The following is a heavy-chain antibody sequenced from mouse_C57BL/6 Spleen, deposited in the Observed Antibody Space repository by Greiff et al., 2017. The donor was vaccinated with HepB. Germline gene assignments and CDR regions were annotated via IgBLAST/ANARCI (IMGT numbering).Heavy chain of an antibody. CDR2: INPNNGGT. V-gene: IGHV1-26*01. CDR1: GYTFTDYY. J-gene: IGHJ3*01. CDR3: VCLDYYGSSYGFFAY. D-gene: IGHD1-1*01. Sequence: EVQLQQSGPELVKPGASVKISCKASGYTFTDYYMNWVKQSHGKSLEWIGDINPNNGGTSYNQKFKDKATLTVDKSSSTAYMELRSLTSEDSAVYYCVCLDYYGSSYGFFAYWGQGTLVTVSA.